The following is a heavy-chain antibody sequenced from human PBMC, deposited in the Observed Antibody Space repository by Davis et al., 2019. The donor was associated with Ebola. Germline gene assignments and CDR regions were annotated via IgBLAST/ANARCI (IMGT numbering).Heavy chain of an antibody. D-gene: IGHD3-9*01. V-gene: IGHV3-53*01. J-gene: IGHJ6*02. CDR1: GFTVSSNY. Sequence: PGGSLRLSCAASGFTVSSNYMSWVRQAPGKGLEWVSVIYSGGSTYYADSVKGRFTISRDNSKNTLYLQMNSLRAEDTAVYYCASDPGYYDILTGYYYYGMDVWGQGTTVTASS. CDR3: ASDPGYYDILTGYYYYGMDV. CDR2: IYSGGST.